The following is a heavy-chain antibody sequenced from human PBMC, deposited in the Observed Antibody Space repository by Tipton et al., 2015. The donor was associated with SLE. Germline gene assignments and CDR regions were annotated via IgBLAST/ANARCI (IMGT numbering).Heavy chain of an antibody. V-gene: IGHV1-18*01. CDR3: ARVRRLDSSGWYGWFDP. D-gene: IGHD6-19*01. Sequence: QLVQSGAEVKKPGASVKVSCKASGYIFTSYGISWVRQAPGQGLEWMGWISAYNGNTNYAQKLQGRVTMTTDTSTSTAYMELRSLRSDDTAVYYCARVRRLDSSGWYGWFDPWGQGTLVTVSS. CDR2: ISAYNGNT. CDR1: GYIFTSYG. J-gene: IGHJ5*02.